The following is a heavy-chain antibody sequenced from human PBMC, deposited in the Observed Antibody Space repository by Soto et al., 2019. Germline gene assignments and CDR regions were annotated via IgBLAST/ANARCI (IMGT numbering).Heavy chain of an antibody. Sequence: TGGSLRLSCAASGFTFSSYAMSWVRQAPGKGLEWVSAISGSGGSTYYADSVKGRFTISRDNSKNTLYLQMNSLRAEDTAVYYCAKESLQLERRALDYWGQGTLVTVSS. CDR3: AKESLQLERRALDY. V-gene: IGHV3-23*01. CDR1: GFTFSSYA. CDR2: ISGSGGST. J-gene: IGHJ4*02. D-gene: IGHD1-1*01.